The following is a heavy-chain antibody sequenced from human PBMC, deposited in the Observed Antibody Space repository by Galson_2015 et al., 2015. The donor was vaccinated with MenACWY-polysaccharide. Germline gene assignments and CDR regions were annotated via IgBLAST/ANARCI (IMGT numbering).Heavy chain of an antibody. D-gene: IGHD2/OR15-2a*01. V-gene: IGHV3-48*04. CDR2: ISGTSDTI. CDR1: GFTFSTYT. Sequence: SLRLSCAASGFTFSTYTLNWVRQAPGKGLEWLSSISGTSDTIFYADSVKGRFAVSRDNSKNSLHLQMTGLRAEDSAVYYCTRGKGFVTSFYYFDSRGLGTLVTVSS. J-gene: IGHJ4*02. CDR3: TRGKGFVTSFYYFDS.